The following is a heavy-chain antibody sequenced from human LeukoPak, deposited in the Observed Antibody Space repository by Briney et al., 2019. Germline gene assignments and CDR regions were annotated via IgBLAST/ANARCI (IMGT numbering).Heavy chain of an antibody. CDR1: GFTFSSYS. CDR2: IYSGGTR. Sequence: PGGSLRLSCAASGFTFSSYSMNWVRQAPGKGLEWVSVIYSGGTRYYADSVKGRFTISRDNSKNTLYLQMNSLRAEDTAVYYCAISSWLGWFDPWGQGTLVTVSS. D-gene: IGHD6-13*01. V-gene: IGHV3-66*01. J-gene: IGHJ5*02. CDR3: AISSWLGWFDP.